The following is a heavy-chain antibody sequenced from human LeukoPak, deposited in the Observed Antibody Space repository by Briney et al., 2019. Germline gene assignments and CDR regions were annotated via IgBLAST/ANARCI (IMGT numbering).Heavy chain of an antibody. V-gene: IGHV4-39*07. CDR2: IYYSGST. CDR3: ARGPRWLQLFDY. Sequence: SETLSLTCTVSGGSISSSSYYWGWIRQPPGKGLEWIGTIYYSGSTNYNPSLKSRVTISVDTSKNQFSLKLSSVTAADTAVYYCARGPRWLQLFDYWGQGTLVTVSS. J-gene: IGHJ4*02. D-gene: IGHD5-18*01. CDR1: GGSISSSSYY.